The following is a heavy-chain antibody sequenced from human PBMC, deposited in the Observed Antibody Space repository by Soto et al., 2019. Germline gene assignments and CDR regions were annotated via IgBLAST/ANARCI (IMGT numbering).Heavy chain of an antibody. CDR3: ARVEETSQRY. V-gene: IGHV3-48*04. J-gene: IGHJ4*02. CDR2: ISGSSSLI. Sequence: EVQLVESGGGLVQPGGSLRLSCVASGFTFSSYSMNWVRQAPGKGLEWISYISGSSSLIYEADSVKDRFTISRDNAKNSLYMQMNSLRIEDTGIYYCARVEETSQRYWGQGTLVTVFS. D-gene: IGHD3-3*01. CDR1: GFTFSSYS.